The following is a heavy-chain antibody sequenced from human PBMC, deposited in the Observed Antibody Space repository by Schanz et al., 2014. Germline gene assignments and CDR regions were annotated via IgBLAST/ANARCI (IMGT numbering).Heavy chain of an antibody. J-gene: IGHJ4*02. V-gene: IGHV3-66*01. CDR1: GFTFNYVW. CDR3: TRGSGSRSYGWYYDS. D-gene: IGHD3-10*01. CDR2: IYSGGDT. Sequence: EVQLVESGGGLISPGGSLRLSCVASGFTFNYVWMSWVRQAPGKGLEWVSLIYSGGDTNYAGSVKGRFTISRDGSKNTLYLQMNSVRAEDSAVYYCTRGSGSRSYGWYYDSWGQGTLVTVSS.